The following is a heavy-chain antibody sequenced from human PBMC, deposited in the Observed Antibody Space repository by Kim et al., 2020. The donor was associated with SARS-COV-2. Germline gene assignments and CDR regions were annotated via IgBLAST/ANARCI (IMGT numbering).Heavy chain of an antibody. CDR3: ARSGIAAAGEDY. J-gene: IGHJ4*02. D-gene: IGHD6-13*01. Sequence: YNPSLKSRVTISVDTSKNQFSLKLSSVTAADTAVYYCARSGIAAAGEDYWGQGTLVTVSS. V-gene: IGHV4-39*01.